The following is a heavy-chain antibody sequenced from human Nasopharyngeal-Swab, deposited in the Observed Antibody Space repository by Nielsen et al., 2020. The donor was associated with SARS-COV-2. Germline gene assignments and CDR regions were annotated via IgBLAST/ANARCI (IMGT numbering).Heavy chain of an antibody. CDR2: IYYSGST. J-gene: IGHJ5*02. Sequence: WIRQPPGKGLEWIGRIYYSGSTYYNPSLKSRVTISVDTSKNQFSLKLSSVTAADTAVYYCARGRYSSSWYGVKNWFDPWGQGTLVTVSS. D-gene: IGHD6-13*01. CDR3: ARGRYSSSWYGVKNWFDP. V-gene: IGHV4-39*07.